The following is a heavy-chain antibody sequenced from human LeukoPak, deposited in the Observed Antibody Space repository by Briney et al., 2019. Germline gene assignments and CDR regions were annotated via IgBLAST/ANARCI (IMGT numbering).Heavy chain of an antibody. CDR3: ARVNINNWHSCDY. CDR2: IYHSGSP. D-gene: IGHD1-1*01. V-gene: IGHV4-4*02. CDR1: GGSISSNNW. J-gene: IGHJ4*02. Sequence: SETLSLTCAVSGGSISSNNWWGWVRQPPGKGLEWIGEIYHSGSPNYNPSLKSRVTISVDKSRNHFSLNLSSVTAADTAVYYCARVNINNWHSCDYWAREPWSPSPQ.